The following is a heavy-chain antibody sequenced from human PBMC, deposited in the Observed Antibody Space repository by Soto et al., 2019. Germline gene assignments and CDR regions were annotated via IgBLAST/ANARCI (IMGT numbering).Heavy chain of an antibody. Sequence: QVKLVQSGAEVKKPGASVKVSCKASGYTFTSYGISWVRQAPGQGLEWRGWISAYNGNTNYAQKLQGRVTMTTETSTSTAYMELRSLRSADTAVYYCASSLFNSSSWYLDYWGKGALVTVSA. V-gene: IGHV1-18*01. J-gene: IGHJ4*02. CDR2: ISAYNGNT. CDR1: GYTFTSYG. CDR3: ASSLFNSSSWYLDY. D-gene: IGHD6-13*01.